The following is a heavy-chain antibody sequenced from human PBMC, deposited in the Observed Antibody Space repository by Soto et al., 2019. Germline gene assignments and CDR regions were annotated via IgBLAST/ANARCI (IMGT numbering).Heavy chain of an antibody. CDR1: GGTFSSYA. Sequence: SVKVSCKASGGTFSSYAISWVRQAPGQGLEWMGGIIPIFGTANYAQKFQGRVTITADESTSTAYMELSSLRSEDTAVYYCARDLTIKIRPTQASDAFDISGQGTMVTV. CDR3: ARDLTIKIRPTQASDAFDI. J-gene: IGHJ3*02. CDR2: IIPIFGTA. V-gene: IGHV1-69*13.